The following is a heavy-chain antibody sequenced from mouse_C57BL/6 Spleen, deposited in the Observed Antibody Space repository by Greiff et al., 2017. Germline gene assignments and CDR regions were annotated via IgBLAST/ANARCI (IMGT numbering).Heavy chain of an antibody. CDR1: GYTFTSYC. Sequence: QVQLQQPGAELVKPGASVTLSCTASGYTFTSYCLPWVKQRPGRGLEWLGRIAPNRGGTKYNAKFTSKATLTVDQPSRTAYMQLSSLTSEDSAVYYCARWGYAMDYWGQGTSVTVAS. V-gene: IGHV1-72*01. CDR2: IAPNRGGT. CDR3: ARWGYAMDY. J-gene: IGHJ4*01.